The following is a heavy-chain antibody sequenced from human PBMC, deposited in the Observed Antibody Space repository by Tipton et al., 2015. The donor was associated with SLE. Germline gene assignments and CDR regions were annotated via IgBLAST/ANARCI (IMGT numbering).Heavy chain of an antibody. CDR1: GYSISSGYY. J-gene: IGHJ1*01. Sequence: TLSLTCTVSGYSISSGYYWGWIRQPPGKGLEWVGTIYHSGATFCNPSLESRVTISVDTSKNQFSLRLTSVTAADTAVYYCARERSNYAPEDLQHWGQGTLVTVSS. D-gene: IGHD1-26*01. V-gene: IGHV4-38-2*02. CDR3: ARERSNYAPEDLQH. CDR2: IYHSGAT.